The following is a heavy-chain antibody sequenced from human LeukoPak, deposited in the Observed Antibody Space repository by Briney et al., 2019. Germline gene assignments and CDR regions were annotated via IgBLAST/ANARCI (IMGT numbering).Heavy chain of an antibody. CDR3: ARHTGWAFQI. V-gene: IGHV5-51*01. D-gene: IGHD1-14*01. Sequence: GESLKISCKGSGYNFTNHWIGWVRQMPGKGLEWMGIIFPTDSNTRYSPSLQGHVTISTDKSINTAYLQWSSLKALDTAMYYCARHTGWAFQIWGQGTMVTVSS. CDR1: GYNFTNHW. CDR2: IFPTDSNT. J-gene: IGHJ3*02.